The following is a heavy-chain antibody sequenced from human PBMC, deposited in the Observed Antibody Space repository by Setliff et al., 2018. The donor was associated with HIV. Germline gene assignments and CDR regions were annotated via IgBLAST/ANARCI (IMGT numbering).Heavy chain of an antibody. D-gene: IGHD6-19*01. Sequence: SVKVSCKASGATFKTYAMSWVRQTPGQGLEWLGGIIPFHGTVNYAQKFRGRVTITTDKLMTIAYLDLNSLRAEDTALYYCAKSSDWPPYYFDHWGQGTLVTVSA. CDR1: GATFKTYA. J-gene: IGHJ4*02. CDR3: AKSSDWPPYYFDH. CDR2: IIPFHGTV. V-gene: IGHV1-69*10.